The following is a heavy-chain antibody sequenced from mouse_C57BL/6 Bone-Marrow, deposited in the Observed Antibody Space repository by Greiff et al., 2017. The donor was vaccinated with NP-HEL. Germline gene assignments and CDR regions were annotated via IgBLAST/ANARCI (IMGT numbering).Heavy chain of an antibody. CDR1: GFSLTSYG. CDR3: ARKGVYDGYPYYAMDY. V-gene: IGHV2-2*01. J-gene: IGHJ4*01. Sequence: VMLVESGPGLVQPSQSLSITCTVSGFSLTSYGVHWVRQSPGKGLEWLGVIWSGGSTDYNAAFISRLSISKDNSKSQVFFKMNSLQADDTAIYYCARKGVYDGYPYYAMDYWGQGTSVTVSS. CDR2: IWSGGST. D-gene: IGHD2-3*01.